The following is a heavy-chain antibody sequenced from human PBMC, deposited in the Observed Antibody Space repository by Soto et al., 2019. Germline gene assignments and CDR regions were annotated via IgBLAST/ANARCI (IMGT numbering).Heavy chain of an antibody. D-gene: IGHD2-21*01. CDR2: INPSGGST. V-gene: IGHV1-46*01. J-gene: IGHJ5*02. CDR1: GYTFTSYY. Sequence: AWVKVSCKASGYTFTSYYMHWVRQAPGQGLEWMGIINPSGGSTSYAQKFQGRVTMTRDTSASTVYMELSSLRSEDTAVYYCANDCSLNRPHVGWFDPWGQGTLVTVSS. CDR3: ANDCSLNRPHVGWFDP.